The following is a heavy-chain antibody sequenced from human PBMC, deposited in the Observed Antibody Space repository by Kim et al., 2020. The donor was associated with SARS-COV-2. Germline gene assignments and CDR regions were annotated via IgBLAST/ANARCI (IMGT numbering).Heavy chain of an antibody. D-gene: IGHD3-9*01. V-gene: IGHV4-34*01. CDR2: INHSGST. Sequence: SETLSLTCAVYGGSFSGYYWSWIRQPPGKGLEWIGEINHSGSTNYNPSLKSRVTISVDTSKNQFSLKLSSVTAADTAVYYCARGHYDILTGYSYYFDYWGQGTLVTVPS. CDR1: GGSFSGYY. J-gene: IGHJ4*02. CDR3: ARGHYDILTGYSYYFDY.